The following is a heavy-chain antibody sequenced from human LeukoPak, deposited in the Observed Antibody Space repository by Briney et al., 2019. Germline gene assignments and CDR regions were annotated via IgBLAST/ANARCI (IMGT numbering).Heavy chain of an antibody. CDR2: FDPEDGET. V-gene: IGHV1-24*01. Sequence: ASVKVSCKVSGYTLTELSMHWVRQAPGKWLEWMGGFDPEDGETIYAQKFQGRVTMTEDTSTDTAYMELSSLRSEDTAVYYCATDRSRYYYGSGSPGYWGQGTLVTVSS. J-gene: IGHJ4*02. CDR1: GYTLTELS. D-gene: IGHD3-10*01. CDR3: ATDRSRYYYGSGSPGY.